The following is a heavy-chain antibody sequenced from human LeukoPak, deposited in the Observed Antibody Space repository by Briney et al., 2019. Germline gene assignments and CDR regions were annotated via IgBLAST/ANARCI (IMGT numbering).Heavy chain of an antibody. D-gene: IGHD6-19*01. CDR2: IYYSGST. Sequence: SETLSLTCTVSGGSISSYYWSWIRQPPGKGPEWIGYIYYSGSTNYNPSLKSRVTISVDTSKKQFSLKLSSVTAADTAVYYCAREHSSGWYFDPWGQGNLVTVSS. J-gene: IGHJ5*02. CDR3: AREHSSGWYFDP. CDR1: GGSISSYY. V-gene: IGHV4-59*01.